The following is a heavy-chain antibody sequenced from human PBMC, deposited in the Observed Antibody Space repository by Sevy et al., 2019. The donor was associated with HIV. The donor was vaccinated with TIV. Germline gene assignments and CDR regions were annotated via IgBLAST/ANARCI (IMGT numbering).Heavy chain of an antibody. V-gene: IGHV3-23*01. J-gene: IGHJ3*02. CDR2: ISGSGGST. Sequence: GGSLRLSCAASGFTFSSYAMSWVRQAPGKGLEWVSAISGSGGSTYYADSVKGRFTISRDNSKNTLYLQMNSLRAEDTGVYYCAKFPDSNYDDSSGSAFDIWGQGTMVTVSS. D-gene: IGHD3-22*01. CDR3: AKFPDSNYDDSSGSAFDI. CDR1: GFTFSSYA.